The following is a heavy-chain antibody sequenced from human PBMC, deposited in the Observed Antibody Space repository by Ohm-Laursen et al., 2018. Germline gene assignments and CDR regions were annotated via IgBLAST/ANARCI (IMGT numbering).Heavy chain of an antibody. V-gene: IGHV4-59*08. CDR2: IYYSGST. CDR1: GASIEDYY. J-gene: IGHJ5*02. CDR3: ARHPDPVSIAARWFDP. D-gene: IGHD6-6*01. Sequence: GTLSLTCPVSGASIEDYYWTWIRQPPGKGLEWIGYIYYSGSTNYNPSLKSRVTISVDTSKNQFSLKLSSVTAADTAVYYCARHPDPVSIAARWFDPWGQGTLVTVSS.